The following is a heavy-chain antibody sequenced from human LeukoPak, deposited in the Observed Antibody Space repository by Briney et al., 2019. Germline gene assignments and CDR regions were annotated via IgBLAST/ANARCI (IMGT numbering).Heavy chain of an antibody. CDR1: GFTFSDYY. CDR2: ISSSGSTI. CDR3: ARDFGVIRRS. Sequence: GGSLSLSCAASGFTFSDYYMSWIRQAPGRGLEGVSYISSSGSTIYYADSVKGRFTISRDDSKNTLFLQMSSLRPEDTAVYYCARDFGVIRRSWGQGTLVSVSS. V-gene: IGHV3-11*04. J-gene: IGHJ5*02. D-gene: IGHD3-3*01.